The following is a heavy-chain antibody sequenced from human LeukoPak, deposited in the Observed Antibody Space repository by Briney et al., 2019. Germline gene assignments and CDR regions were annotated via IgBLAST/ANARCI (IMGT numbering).Heavy chain of an antibody. CDR3: ARRDYYYYYYMDV. J-gene: IGHJ6*03. CDR1: GFTVSSNY. Sequence: GGSLRLSCAASGFTVSSNYMSWVRQAPGKGLEWVSVIYSGGSTYYADSVKGRFTISRDNSKNTLYLQMNSLRAEDTAVYYCARRDYYYYYYMDVWGKGTTVTVSS. CDR2: IYSGGST. V-gene: IGHV3-53*01.